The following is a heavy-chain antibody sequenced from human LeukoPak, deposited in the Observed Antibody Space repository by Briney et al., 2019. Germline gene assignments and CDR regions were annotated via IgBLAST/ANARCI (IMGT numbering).Heavy chain of an antibody. CDR3: ARVRGVVVVITGYFDY. CDR2: ISYDGSNK. CDR1: GYTFSSYA. D-gene: IGHD3-22*01. Sequence: PGGSLRLSCAASGYTFSSYAMHWVRQAPGKGLKWVAVISYDGSNKYYADSVKGRFTISRDNSKNTLYLQMNSLRAEDTAVYYCARVRGVVVVITGYFDYWGQGTLVTVSS. J-gene: IGHJ4*02. V-gene: IGHV3-30-3*01.